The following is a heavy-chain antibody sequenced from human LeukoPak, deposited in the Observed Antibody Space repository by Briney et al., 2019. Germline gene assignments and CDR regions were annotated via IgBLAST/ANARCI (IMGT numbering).Heavy chain of an antibody. CDR3: ARVSGYDWESFYDY. J-gene: IGHJ4*02. CDR2: ISAYNGNI. D-gene: IGHD5-12*01. V-gene: IGHV1-18*01. CDR1: GYTFTSYG. Sequence: ASVKVSCKASGYTFTSYGISWVRQAPGQGLEWMGWISAYNGNINYAQKLQGRVTMTTDTSTSTAYMELRSLRSDDTAVYYCARVSGYDWESFYDYWGQGILVTVSS.